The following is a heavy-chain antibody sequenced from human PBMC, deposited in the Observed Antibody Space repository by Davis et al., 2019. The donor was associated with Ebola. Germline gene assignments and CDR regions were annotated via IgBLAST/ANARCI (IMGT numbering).Heavy chain of an antibody. J-gene: IGHJ4*02. D-gene: IGHD6-6*01. CDR3: ARVSSSGDFDY. CDR1: GFTFSSYG. V-gene: IGHV3-7*01. CDR2: IKQDGSER. Sequence: GGSLRLSCAASGFTFSSYGMHWVRQAPGKGLEWVASIKQDGSERYYVDSVKGRFTISRDNSKNTLYLQMNSLRTEDTAVYYCARVSSSGDFDYWGQGTLVTVSS.